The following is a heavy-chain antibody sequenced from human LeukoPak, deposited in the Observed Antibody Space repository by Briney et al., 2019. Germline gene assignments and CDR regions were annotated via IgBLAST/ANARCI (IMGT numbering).Heavy chain of an antibody. Sequence: GRSLSLSRACSGFTFSSYAMHGLRPAPGKGLEGVPVISYDGSNKYYADSVKGRFTISRDNSKNTLYLQMNSLRAEDTAVYYCARDLSSGWLDYWGQGTLVTVSS. V-gene: IGHV3-30*04. D-gene: IGHD6-19*01. CDR1: GFTFSSYA. CDR2: ISYDGSNK. J-gene: IGHJ4*02. CDR3: ARDLSSGWLDY.